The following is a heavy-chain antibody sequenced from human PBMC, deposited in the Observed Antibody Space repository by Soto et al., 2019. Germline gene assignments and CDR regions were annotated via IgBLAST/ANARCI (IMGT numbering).Heavy chain of an antibody. CDR3: ARPSYGDYESSAFDI. CDR1: GYSFTSYW. D-gene: IGHD4-17*01. V-gene: IGHV5-51*01. CDR2: IYPGDSDT. J-gene: IGHJ3*02. Sequence: GESLKISCRGSGYSFTSYWSGWVRQMPGKGLEWMGIIYPGDSDTRYSPSFQGQVTISADKSISTAYLQWSSLKASDTATYYCARPSYGDYESSAFDIWGQGTMVTVSS.